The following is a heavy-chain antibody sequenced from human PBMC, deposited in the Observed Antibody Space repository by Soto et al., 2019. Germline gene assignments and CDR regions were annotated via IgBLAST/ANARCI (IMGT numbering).Heavy chain of an antibody. CDR2: ISWNSGSI. CDR3: ARGLLWFGEVDY. CDR1: GFTFDDYA. V-gene: IGHV3-9*01. D-gene: IGHD3-10*01. J-gene: IGHJ4*02. Sequence: EVQLVESGGGLVQPGRSLRLSCAASGFTFDDYAMHWVRQAPGKGLEWVSGISWNSGSIGYADSVKGRFTISRDNAKNSLYLQMNSLRAEDRALYYCARGLLWFGEVDYWGQGTLVTVSS.